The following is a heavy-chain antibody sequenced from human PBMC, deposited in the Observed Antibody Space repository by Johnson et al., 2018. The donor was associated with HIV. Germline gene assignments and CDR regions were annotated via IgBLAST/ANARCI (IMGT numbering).Heavy chain of an antibody. D-gene: IGHD3-22*01. CDR1: GFTFSNYY. V-gene: IGHV3-11*04. CDR3: ARDDPGAYDSRRVKAFDI. J-gene: IGHJ3*02. CDR2: ISSSGSTI. Sequence: QVQLVESGGGLLQPGGSLRLSCAASGFTFSNYYMNWIRQAPGKGLEWVSYISSSGSTIYYADSVKGRFTISRDNAKNSLYLQMNRLRAEATAVYYGARDDPGAYDSRRVKAFDIWGQGTIVTVSS.